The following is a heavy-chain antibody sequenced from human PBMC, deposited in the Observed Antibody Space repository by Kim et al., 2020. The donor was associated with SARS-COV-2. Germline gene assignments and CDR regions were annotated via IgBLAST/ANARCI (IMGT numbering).Heavy chain of an antibody. D-gene: IGHD2-15*01. Sequence: ASVKVSCKASGYTFTGYYMHWVRQAPGQGLEWMGWINPNSGGTNYAQKFQGRVTMTRDTSISTAYMELSRLRSDDTAVYYCARDSRSSWASDAFDIWGQGTMVTVSS. CDR3: ARDSRSSWASDAFDI. CDR2: INPNSGGT. J-gene: IGHJ3*02. V-gene: IGHV1-2*02. CDR1: GYTFTGYY.